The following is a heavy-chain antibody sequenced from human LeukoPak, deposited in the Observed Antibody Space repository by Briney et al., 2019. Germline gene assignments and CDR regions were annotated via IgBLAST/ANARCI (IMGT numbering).Heavy chain of an antibody. J-gene: IGHJ4*02. CDR3: AKAGYSSSWFLYYFDY. V-gene: IGHV3-7*03. D-gene: IGHD6-13*01. Sequence: GSLRLSCAASGFTFSSYWMSWVRQAPGKGLEWVANIKQDGSEKYYVDSVKGRFTISRDNSKNTLYLQMSSLRAEDTAIYYCAKAGYSSSWFLYYFDYWGQETLVTVSS. CDR2: IKQDGSEK. CDR1: GFTFSSYW.